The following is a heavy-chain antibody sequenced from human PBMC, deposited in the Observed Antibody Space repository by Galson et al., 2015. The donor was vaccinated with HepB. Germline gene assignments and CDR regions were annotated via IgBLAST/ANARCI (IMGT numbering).Heavy chain of an antibody. CDR1: GYNFTEHY. V-gene: IGHV1-2*02. CDR2: INTYSGET. Sequence: SVKVSCKASGYNFTEHYMHWVRQAPGQGLEWMGWINTYSGETKFAQKFQGRITMTRETSIKKVYLEFNRLTSDDTAVYYCARESATYARRGFEDHWGQGTLVTVSS. J-gene: IGHJ4*02. D-gene: IGHD3-3*01. CDR3: ARESATYARRGFEDH.